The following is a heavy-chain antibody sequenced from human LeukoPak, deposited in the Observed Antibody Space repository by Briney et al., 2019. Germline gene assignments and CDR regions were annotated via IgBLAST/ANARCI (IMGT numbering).Heavy chain of an antibody. V-gene: IGHV4-59*12. Sequence: SETLSLTCTVSGASLSRYYWRWLGQPPGKSVESIGYVSYSGSPNYNPSLKRRLTISVDTSKSQFSLKLNSVNAADTAVYFCARRDSSSYWYFDLWGRGTLVTVSS. CDR3: ARRDSSSYWYFDL. J-gene: IGHJ2*01. D-gene: IGHD3-22*01. CDR1: GASLSRYY. CDR2: VSYSGSP.